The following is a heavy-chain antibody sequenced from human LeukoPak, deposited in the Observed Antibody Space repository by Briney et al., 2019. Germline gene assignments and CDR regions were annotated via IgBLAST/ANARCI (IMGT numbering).Heavy chain of an antibody. D-gene: IGHD1-26*01. CDR3: AKGGKWDVTPFDY. V-gene: IGHV3-23*01. Sequence: GGSLRLSCAASGFTFTSYSMNWVRQALGKGLEWVSTISGGGGSTYYADSVKGRFTISRDNSKNTLYLQVNSLRAEDTAVYYCAKGGKWDVTPFDYWGQGTLVTVSS. CDR2: ISGGGGST. J-gene: IGHJ4*02. CDR1: GFTFTSYS.